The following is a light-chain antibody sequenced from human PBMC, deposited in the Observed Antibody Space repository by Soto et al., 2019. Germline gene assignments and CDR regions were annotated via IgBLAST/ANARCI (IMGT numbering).Light chain of an antibody. CDR2: GAS. CDR1: QSVSSSY. J-gene: IGKJ2*01. V-gene: IGKV3-20*01. CDR3: QQYGSSPET. Sequence: EIVLKQSPGTLSLSPGERATLSCRASQSVSSSYLAWYQQKPGQAPRLLIYGASSRDTGIPDRFSGSGSGTDFTLTISRLEPEDVAVYYCQQYGSSPETFGQGTMLEIK.